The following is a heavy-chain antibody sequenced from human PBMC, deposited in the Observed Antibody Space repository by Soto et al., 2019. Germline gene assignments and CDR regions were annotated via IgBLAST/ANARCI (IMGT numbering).Heavy chain of an antibody. D-gene: IGHD3-22*01. CDR2: ISYDGSNK. CDR1: GFTFSSYA. CDR3: ARDLSVRITMIVVVTSFDY. Sequence: HPGGSLRLSCAASGFTFSSYAMHWVRQAPGKGLEWVAVISYDGSNKYYADSVKGRFTISRDNSKNTLYLQMNSLRAEDTAVYYCARDLSVRITMIVVVTSFDYWGQGTLVTVSS. V-gene: IGHV3-30-3*01. J-gene: IGHJ4*02.